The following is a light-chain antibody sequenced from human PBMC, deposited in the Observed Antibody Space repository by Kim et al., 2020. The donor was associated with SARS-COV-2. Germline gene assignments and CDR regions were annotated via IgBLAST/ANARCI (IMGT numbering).Light chain of an antibody. CDR2: GAS. CDR1: ENINNN. V-gene: IGKV3-15*01. Sequence: EIVMTQFPATLSVSPGERATLSCWANENINNNLAWYQQKPGQPPRLLIYGASTRATGIPLRFSGSGSGTDFTLTISSLQSEDFAVYYCQQYNNWPPLTFGGGTKVEI. J-gene: IGKJ4*01. CDR3: QQYNNWPPLT.